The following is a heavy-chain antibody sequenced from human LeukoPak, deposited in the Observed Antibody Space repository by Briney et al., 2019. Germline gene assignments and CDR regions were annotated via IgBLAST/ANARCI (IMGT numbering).Heavy chain of an antibody. J-gene: IGHJ4*02. D-gene: IGHD3-3*01. CDR3: ARLPGDFTIYDY. V-gene: IGHV3-7*01. CDR1: GFSLSGHW. Sequence: GGSLRLSCAASGFSLSGHWMSWVRQAPGKGLEWVASISRDGGVIHYLDSVEGRFIISRDNAKNSLYLQMDSLRAEDTAVYYCARLPGDFTIYDYWGQETLVTVSS. CDR2: ISRDGGVI.